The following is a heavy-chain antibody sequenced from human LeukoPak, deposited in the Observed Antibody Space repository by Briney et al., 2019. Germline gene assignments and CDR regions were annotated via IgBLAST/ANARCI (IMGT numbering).Heavy chain of an antibody. V-gene: IGHV3-23*01. CDR2: ISGSGGST. CDR3: AKKAVPAAPRDNFDY. CDR1: GFTFGDYA. J-gene: IGHJ4*02. D-gene: IGHD2-2*01. Sequence: GGSLRLSCTASGFTFGDYAMSWVRQAPGKGLEWVSAISGSGGSTYYADSVKGRFTISRDNSKNTLYLQMNSLRAEDTAVYYCAKKAVPAAPRDNFDYWGQGTLVTVSS.